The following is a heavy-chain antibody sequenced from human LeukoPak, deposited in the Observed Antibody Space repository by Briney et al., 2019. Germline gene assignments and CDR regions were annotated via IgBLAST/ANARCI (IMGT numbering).Heavy chain of an antibody. V-gene: IGHV1-18*01. Sequence: ASVKVSCKASGYTFTSYGISWVRQAPGQGPEWMGWISAYNGNTNYAQKLQGRVTMTTDTSTSTTYMELRSLRSDDTAVYYCARDLSPRVGTKEDYWGQGTLVTVSS. CDR3: ARDLSPRVGTKEDY. CDR2: ISAYNGNT. J-gene: IGHJ4*02. CDR1: GYTFTSYG.